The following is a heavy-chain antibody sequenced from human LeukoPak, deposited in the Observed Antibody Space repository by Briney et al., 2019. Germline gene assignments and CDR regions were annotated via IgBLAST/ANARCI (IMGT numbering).Heavy chain of an antibody. J-gene: IGHJ4*02. CDR3: ATDTPLPDY. D-gene: IGHD1-26*01. CDR2: ISYDGSDK. CDR1: GFTFSSYA. V-gene: IGHV3-30-3*01. Sequence: GGSLRLSCAASGFTFSSYAMHWVRQAPGKGLEWVAVISYDGSDKYYADSVKGRFSISRDNSKDTLYLQMNSLRTEDTAVYYCATDTPLPDYWGQGTLVTVSS.